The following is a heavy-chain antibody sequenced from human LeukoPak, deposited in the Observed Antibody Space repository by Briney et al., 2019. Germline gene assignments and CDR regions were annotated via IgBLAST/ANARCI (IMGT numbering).Heavy chain of an antibody. CDR2: ISYDGSNK. D-gene: IGHD2-15*01. V-gene: IGHV3-30-3*01. CDR1: GFTFSSYA. CDR3: ARDQDIVVVVAATSYYCYGMDV. J-gene: IGHJ6*02. Sequence: GGSLRLSCAASGFTFSSYAMHWVRQAPGKGLEWVAVISYDGSNKYYADSVKGRFTISRDNSKNTLYLQMNSLRAEDTAVYYCARDQDIVVVVAATSYYCYGMDVWGQGTTVTVSS.